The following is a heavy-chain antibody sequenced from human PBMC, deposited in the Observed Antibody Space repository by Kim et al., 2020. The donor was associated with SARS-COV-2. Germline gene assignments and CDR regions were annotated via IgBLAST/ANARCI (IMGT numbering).Heavy chain of an antibody. CDR3: ARSSLIAVAGIYVY. J-gene: IGHJ4*02. V-gene: IGHV4-39*01. D-gene: IGHD6-19*01. Sequence: PSLKRRDTISVDTSKNQFSLKLSSVTAADTAVYYCARSSLIAVAGIYVYWGQGTLVTVSS.